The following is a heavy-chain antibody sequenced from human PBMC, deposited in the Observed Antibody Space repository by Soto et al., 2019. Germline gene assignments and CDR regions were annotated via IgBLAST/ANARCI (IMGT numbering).Heavy chain of an antibody. CDR3: ARQIHNQGFEYYFAS. J-gene: IGHJ4*02. CDR1: GGSITSSGSA. CDR2: IDYSGNI. D-gene: IGHD1-1*01. V-gene: IGHV4-39*01. Sequence: SETLSLTCNASGGSITSSGSAWGWIRHSPGKGLEWIGTIDYSGNIYYIPSLKSRITISVDTSKNQISLKLSSVTAADTVVYCARQIHNQGFEYYFASWGQGTLVPVSS.